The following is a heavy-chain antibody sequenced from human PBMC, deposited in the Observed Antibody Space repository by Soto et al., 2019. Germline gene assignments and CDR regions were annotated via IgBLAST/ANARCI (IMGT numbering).Heavy chain of an antibody. Sequence: PGESLKISCKGSGYSFTSYWIAWVRQMPGKGLEWMGIIYPTNSDSKYSPSSQGQVTISADKSISTAYLQWSSLKASDTAMYYCARHRAVAGMPDYYYDMDVWGQGTTVTVSS. CDR3: ARHRAVAGMPDYYYDMDV. J-gene: IGHJ6*02. V-gene: IGHV5-51*01. CDR2: IYPTNSDS. CDR1: GYSFTSYW. D-gene: IGHD6-19*01.